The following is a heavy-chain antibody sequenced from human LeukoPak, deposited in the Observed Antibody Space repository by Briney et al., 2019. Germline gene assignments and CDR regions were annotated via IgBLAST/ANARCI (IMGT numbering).Heavy chain of an antibody. V-gene: IGHV4-61*02. Sequence: PSETLSLTCTVSGGSISSGSYYWSWIRQPAGKGLEWIGRIYTSGSTNYNPSLKSRVTISVDTSKNQFSLKLSSVTAADTAVYYCARGMAAAGYYYYYYMDVWGKGTTVTVSS. CDR3: ARGMAAAGYYYYYYMDV. CDR2: IYTSGST. CDR1: GGSISSGSYY. J-gene: IGHJ6*03. D-gene: IGHD6-13*01.